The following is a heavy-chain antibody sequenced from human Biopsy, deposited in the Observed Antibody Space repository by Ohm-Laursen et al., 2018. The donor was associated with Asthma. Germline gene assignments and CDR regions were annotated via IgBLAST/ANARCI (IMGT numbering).Heavy chain of an antibody. Sequence: ASVKVSCKTSGYTFNSAGITWVRQAPGQGLEWMGWISVYNGNTKVAQKLQDRVTMITDTSTSTAYMELRSLRSDDTAVYFCARAVDYSHYYGMDVWDQGTTVTVS. J-gene: IGHJ6*02. CDR2: ISVYNGNT. CDR3: ARAVDYSHYYGMDV. V-gene: IGHV1-18*01. D-gene: IGHD3-10*01. CDR1: GYTFNSAG.